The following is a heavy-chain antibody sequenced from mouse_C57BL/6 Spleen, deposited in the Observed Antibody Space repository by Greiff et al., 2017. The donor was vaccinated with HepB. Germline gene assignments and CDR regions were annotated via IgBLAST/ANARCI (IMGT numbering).Heavy chain of an antibody. CDR2: ISYDGSN. Sequence: EVKLMESGPGLVKPSQSLSLTCSVTGYSITSGYYWNWIRQFPGNKLEWMGYISYDGSNNYNPSLKNRISITRDTSKNQFFLKLNSVTTEDTATYYCARARGFITTVGWYFDVWGTGTTVTVSS. V-gene: IGHV3-6*01. CDR1: GYSITSGYY. D-gene: IGHD1-1*01. J-gene: IGHJ1*03. CDR3: ARARGFITTVGWYFDV.